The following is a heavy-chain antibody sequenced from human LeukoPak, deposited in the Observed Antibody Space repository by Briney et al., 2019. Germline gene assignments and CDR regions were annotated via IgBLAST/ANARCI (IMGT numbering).Heavy chain of an antibody. V-gene: IGHV3-23*01. CDR3: ARRGDYYDSSGYGY. J-gene: IGHJ4*02. CDR2: MSGSGGST. Sequence: SGGSLRLSCAVSGFTISSYAMSWVRQAPGKGLEWVSAMSGSGGSTYYADSVKGRFTISRDNAKNSLYLQMNSLRAEDTAVYYCARRGDYYDSSGYGYWGQGTLVTVSS. CDR1: GFTISSYA. D-gene: IGHD3-22*01.